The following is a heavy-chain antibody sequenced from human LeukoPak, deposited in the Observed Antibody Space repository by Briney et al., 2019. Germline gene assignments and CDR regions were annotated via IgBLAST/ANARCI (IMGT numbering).Heavy chain of an antibody. CDR3: AKVQQYYDYVWGSSSYYFDY. V-gene: IGHV3-9*01. D-gene: IGHD3-16*01. J-gene: IGHJ4*02. CDR2: ISWNSDSI. CDR1: GFTFDDYA. Sequence: GGSLRLSCAASGFTFDDYAMHWVRQAPGKGLEWVSGISWNSDSIGYADSVKGRFTISTDNANNSLYLQMNSLRAEDTALYYCAKVQQYYDYVWGSSSYYFDYWGQGTLVTVSS.